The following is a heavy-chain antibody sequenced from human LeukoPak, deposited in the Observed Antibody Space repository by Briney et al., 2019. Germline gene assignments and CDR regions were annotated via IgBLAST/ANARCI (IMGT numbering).Heavy chain of an antibody. J-gene: IGHJ6*04. CDR2: ISSSSSYT. D-gene: IGHD6-13*01. CDR3: ARQNSSSWYHYYYYYYGMDV. CDR1: GFTFSDYY. V-gene: IGHV3-11*06. Sequence: GALRLSCAASGFTFSDYYMSWIRQAPGKGLGWVSYISSSSSYTNYADSVKGRFTISRDNAKNSLYLQMDSLRAEDTAVYYCARQNSSSWYHYYYYYYGMDVWGKGTTVTVSS.